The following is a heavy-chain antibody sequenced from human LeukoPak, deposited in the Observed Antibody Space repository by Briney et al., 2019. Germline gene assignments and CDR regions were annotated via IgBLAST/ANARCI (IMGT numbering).Heavy chain of an antibody. Sequence: SVKVSCKASGGTFSRSAISWVRQAPGQGLEWMGGIIPIFGTTNYAQKFQGRVTITTDESTSTAYMELSSLRSEDTAVYYCARESYDSSGYYPNYFDYWGRGTLVTVSS. J-gene: IGHJ4*02. CDR1: GGTFSRSA. V-gene: IGHV1-69*05. D-gene: IGHD3-22*01. CDR3: ARESYDSSGYYPNYFDY. CDR2: IIPIFGTT.